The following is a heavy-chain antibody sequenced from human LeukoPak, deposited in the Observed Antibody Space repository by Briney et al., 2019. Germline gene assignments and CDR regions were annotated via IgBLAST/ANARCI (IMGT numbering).Heavy chain of an antibody. J-gene: IGHJ4*02. CDR2: INHSGST. D-gene: IGHD3-10*01. CDR1: GGSFSGYY. CDR3: ARHPSITMVRGDTAFDY. V-gene: IGHV4-34*01. Sequence: PSETLSLTCAVYGGSFSGYYWSWIRQPPGKGLEWTGEINHSGSTNYNPSLKSRVTISVDTSKNQFSLKLSSVTAADTAVYYCARHPSITMVRGDTAFDYWGQGTLVTVSS.